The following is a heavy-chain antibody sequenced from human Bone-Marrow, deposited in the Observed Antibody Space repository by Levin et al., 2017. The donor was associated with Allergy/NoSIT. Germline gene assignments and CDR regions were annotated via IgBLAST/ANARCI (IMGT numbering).Heavy chain of an antibody. V-gene: IGHV3-74*01. D-gene: IGHD4/OR15-4a*01. CDR1: GFPFSTYW. J-gene: IGHJ4*02. CDR2: ISPDGTTT. Sequence: PGGSLRLSCEASGFPFSTYWMHWVRHVPGKGLIWISRISPDGTTTRYADSVQGRFTVSRDNAQGTFYMEMTRLRPEDTAVYFCARDVYNDYYFDYWGQGTPVTVSS. CDR3: ARDVYNDYYFDY.